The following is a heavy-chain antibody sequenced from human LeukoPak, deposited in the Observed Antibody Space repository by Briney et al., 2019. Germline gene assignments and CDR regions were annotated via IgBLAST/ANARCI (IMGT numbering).Heavy chain of an antibody. D-gene: IGHD3-16*01. CDR1: GYTFTGYY. CDR3: ARDGAYDYVWGSYHYMDV. Sequence: ASVKVSCKASGYTFTGYYMRWVRQAPGQGLEWMGWINPNSGGTNYAQKFQGRVTMTRDTSISTAYMELSRLRSDDTAVYYCARDGAYDYVWGSYHYMDVWGKGTTVTVSS. CDR2: INPNSGGT. J-gene: IGHJ6*03. V-gene: IGHV1-2*02.